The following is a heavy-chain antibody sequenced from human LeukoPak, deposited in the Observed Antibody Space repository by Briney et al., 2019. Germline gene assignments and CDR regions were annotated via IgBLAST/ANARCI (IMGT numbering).Heavy chain of an antibody. Sequence: RPSETLSLTGAVYGGSFSGYYWSWIRQPPGKGLEWIGEINHSGSTNYNPSLKSRVTISVDTSKNQFSLKLSSVTAADTAVYYCARDAGYCSSTSCYLDYWGQGTLVTVSS. CDR2: INHSGST. CDR1: GGSFSGYY. V-gene: IGHV4-34*01. J-gene: IGHJ4*02. D-gene: IGHD2-2*01. CDR3: ARDAGYCSSTSCYLDY.